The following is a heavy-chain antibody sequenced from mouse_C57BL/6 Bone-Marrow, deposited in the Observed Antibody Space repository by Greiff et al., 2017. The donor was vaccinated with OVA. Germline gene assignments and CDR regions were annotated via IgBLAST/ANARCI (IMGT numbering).Heavy chain of an antibody. CDR1: GFTFNTYA. J-gene: IGHJ3*01. V-gene: IGHV10-3*01. Sequence: EVQVVESGGGLVQPKGSLKLSCAASGFTFNTYAMHWVRQAPGKGLEWVARIRSKSSNYATYYADSVKDRFTISRDDSQSMLYLQMNNLKTEDTAMYYCVRPSYYGSSSAWFAYWGQGTLVTVSA. CDR2: IRSKSSNYAT. D-gene: IGHD1-1*01. CDR3: VRPSYYGSSSAWFAY.